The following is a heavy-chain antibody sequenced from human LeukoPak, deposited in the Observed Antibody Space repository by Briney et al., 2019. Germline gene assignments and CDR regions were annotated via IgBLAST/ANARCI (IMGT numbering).Heavy chain of an antibody. CDR2: IYYSGST. V-gene: IGHV4-61*01. Sequence: SETLSLTCTVSGGSVSSGSYYWSWIRQPPGKGLEWIGYIYYSGSTNYNPSLKSRVTISVDTSKNQFSLKLSSVTAADTAVYYCARVEMATITVDYWGQGTLVTVSS. CDR3: ARVEMATITVDY. J-gene: IGHJ4*02. CDR1: GGSVSSGSYY. D-gene: IGHD5-24*01.